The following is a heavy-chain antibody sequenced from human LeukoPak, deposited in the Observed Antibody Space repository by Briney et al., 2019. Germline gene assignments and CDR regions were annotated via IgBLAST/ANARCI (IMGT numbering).Heavy chain of an antibody. CDR2: IRYDGSNK. Sequence: GGSLRLSCAASGFTFSSYGMHWVRQAPGKGLEWVAFIRYDGSNKYYADSVKGRFTISRDNSKNTLYLQMNSLRAEDTAVYYCAKDLYPTTVTTLFDYWGQGTLVTVSS. CDR1: GFTFSSYG. D-gene: IGHD4-17*01. J-gene: IGHJ4*02. CDR3: AKDLYPTTVTTLFDY. V-gene: IGHV3-30*02.